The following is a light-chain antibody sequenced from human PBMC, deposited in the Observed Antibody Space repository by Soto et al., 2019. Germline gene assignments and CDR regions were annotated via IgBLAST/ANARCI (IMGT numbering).Light chain of an antibody. CDR3: QHRHN. CDR2: DAS. Sequence: EVVLTQSPATLSLSPGDRATLSRRASQSVSIDFAWYQQKPGQAPRLLIYDASNRATGIPARFSGSGSGTDFTLTISGLEPEDFAVYYCQHRHNFGPGTKVDIK. V-gene: IGKV3-11*01. J-gene: IGKJ3*01. CDR1: QSVSID.